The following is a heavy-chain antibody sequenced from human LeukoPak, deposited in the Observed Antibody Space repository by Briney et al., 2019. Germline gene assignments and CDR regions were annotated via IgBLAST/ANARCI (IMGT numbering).Heavy chain of an antibody. CDR3: ARVKNSIAVAGTFDY. Sequence: GRSLRLSCAASGFTFDDYAMHWVRQAPGKGLEWVSGISWNSGSIGYADSVKGRFTISRDNAKNSLYLQMNSLRAEDTAVYYCARVKNSIAVAGTFDYWGQGTLVTVSS. D-gene: IGHD6-19*01. CDR2: ISWNSGSI. CDR1: GFTFDDYA. J-gene: IGHJ4*02. V-gene: IGHV3-9*01.